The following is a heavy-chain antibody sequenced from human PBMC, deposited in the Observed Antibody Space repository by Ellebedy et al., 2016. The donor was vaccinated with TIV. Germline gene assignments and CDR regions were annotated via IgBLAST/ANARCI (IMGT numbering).Heavy chain of an antibody. V-gene: IGHV3-74*01. CDR1: GFTFSNYA. Sequence: GESLKISCVASGFTFSNYAMMWVRQVPGRGLEWVSRINTDGSSTSYADFAEGRFTIARDNAKKTLYLDINSLTADDTAVYYCARESVRYFDWDYWGQGTLVTVSS. J-gene: IGHJ4*02. D-gene: IGHD3-9*01. CDR3: ARESVRYFDWDY. CDR2: INTDGSST.